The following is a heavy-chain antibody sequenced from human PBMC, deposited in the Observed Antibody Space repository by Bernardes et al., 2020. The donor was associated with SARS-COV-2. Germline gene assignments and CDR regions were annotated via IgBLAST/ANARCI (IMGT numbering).Heavy chain of an antibody. Sequence: SETLSLTCAVYGGSFSGYYWSWIRQPPGKGLEWIGEINHSGSTNYNPSLKSRVTISVDTSKNQFSLKLSSVTAADTAVYYCATQGQTTWSYWGQGTLVTVSS. V-gene: IGHV4-34*01. CDR2: INHSGST. CDR1: GGSFSGYY. J-gene: IGHJ4*02. D-gene: IGHD4-17*01. CDR3: ATQGQTTWSY.